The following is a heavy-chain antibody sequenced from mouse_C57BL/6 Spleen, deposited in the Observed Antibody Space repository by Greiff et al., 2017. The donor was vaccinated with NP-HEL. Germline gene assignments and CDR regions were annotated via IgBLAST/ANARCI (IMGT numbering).Heavy chain of an antibody. CDR3: ARSSDGYFY. J-gene: IGHJ2*01. V-gene: IGHV1-82*01. CDR2: IYPGDGDT. D-gene: IGHD2-3*01. CDR1: GYAFSSSW. Sequence: VQLQQSGPELVKPGASVKISCKASGYAFSSSWMNWVKQRPGKGLEWIGRIYPGDGDTNYNGKFKGKATLTADKSSSTAYMQLRSLTSEDAAVYFCARSSDGYFYWGQGTTLTVSS.